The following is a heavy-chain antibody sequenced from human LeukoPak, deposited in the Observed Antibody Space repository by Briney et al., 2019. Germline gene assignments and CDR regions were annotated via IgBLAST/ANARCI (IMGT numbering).Heavy chain of an antibody. CDR3: ARRRGTSGTIDY. V-gene: IGHV4-59*08. J-gene: IGHJ4*02. CDR1: GDSISSYY. CDR2: IYYSGST. Sequence: PSETLSLTCTVSGDSISSYYWSWVRRPPGKGLEWIGYIYYSGSTNYNPSLKSRVTISVDTSKNQFSLKLTSVTAADTAVYYCARRRGTSGTIDYWGQGTLVTVSS. D-gene: IGHD6-19*01.